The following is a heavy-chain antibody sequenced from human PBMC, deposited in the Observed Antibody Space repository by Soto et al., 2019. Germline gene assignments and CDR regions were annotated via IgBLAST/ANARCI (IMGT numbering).Heavy chain of an antibody. J-gene: IGHJ4*02. CDR1: GYTFTSYG. CDR2: ISAYNGNT. CDR3: ARGLGQLASLLDY. Sequence: GASVKVSCKASGYTFTSYGISWVRQAPGQGLEWMGWISAYNGNTNYAQKLQGRVTMTTDTSTSTAYMELRSSVTAADTAVYYCARGLGQLASLLDYWGQGTLVTVSS. D-gene: IGHD6-13*01. V-gene: IGHV1-18*01.